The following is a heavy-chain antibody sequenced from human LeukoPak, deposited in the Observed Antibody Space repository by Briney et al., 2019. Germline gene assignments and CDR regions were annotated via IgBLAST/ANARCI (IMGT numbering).Heavy chain of an antibody. V-gene: IGHV4-59*11. CDR3: ARGAYYYDSSGYTYDY. J-gene: IGHJ4*02. Sequence: SETLSLTCTVSGGSFNTHYWNWIRQPPGKGLEWIGYIYYSGSTNYNPSLKSRVTISVDTSKNQFSLKLSSVTAADTAVYYCARGAYYYDSSGYTYDYWGQGTLVTVSS. CDR1: GGSFNTHY. D-gene: IGHD3-22*01. CDR2: IYYSGST.